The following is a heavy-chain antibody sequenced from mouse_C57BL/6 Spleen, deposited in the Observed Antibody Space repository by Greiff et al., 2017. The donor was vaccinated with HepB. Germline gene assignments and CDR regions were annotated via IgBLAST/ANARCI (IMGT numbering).Heavy chain of an antibody. V-gene: IGHV1-69*01. CDR1: GYTFTSYW. J-gene: IGHJ4*01. CDR2: IDPSDSYT. Sequence: VQLQQPGAELVMPGASVKLSCKASGYTFTSYWMHWVKQRPGQGLEWIGEIDPSDSYTNYNQKFKGKSTLTVDKSSSTAYMQLSSLTSEDSAVYYCARDYAMGYWGQGTSVTVSS. CDR3: ARDYAMGY.